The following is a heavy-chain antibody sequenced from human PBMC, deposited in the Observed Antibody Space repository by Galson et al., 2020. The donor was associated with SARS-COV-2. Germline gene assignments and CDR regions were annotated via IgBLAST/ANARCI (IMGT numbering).Heavy chain of an antibody. CDR1: GFTFSSYA. CDR3: ARTRSGSYLSYFDY. D-gene: IGHD1-26*01. CDR2: ISYDGSNK. V-gene: IGHV3-30-3*01. J-gene: IGHJ4*02. Sequence: TGGSLRLSCAASGFTFSSYAMHWVRQAPGKGLEWVAVISYDGSNKYYADSVKGRFTISRDNSKNTLYLQMNSLRAKDTAVYYCARTRSGSYLSYFDYWGQGTLVTVSS.